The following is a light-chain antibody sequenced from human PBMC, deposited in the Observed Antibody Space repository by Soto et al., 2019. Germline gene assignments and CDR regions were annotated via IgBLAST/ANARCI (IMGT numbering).Light chain of an antibody. V-gene: IGKV3-15*01. J-gene: IGKJ1*01. Sequence: EILMAQSPATLSVSPGEGATLSCRASQSVSSNLAWYQQKPGQAPRLLIYGASTRATGIPARFSGSGSGTDFILTISGLQSEDSAVYYCQQYNNWPRTFGQGTKVDSK. CDR1: QSVSSN. CDR3: QQYNNWPRT. CDR2: GAS.